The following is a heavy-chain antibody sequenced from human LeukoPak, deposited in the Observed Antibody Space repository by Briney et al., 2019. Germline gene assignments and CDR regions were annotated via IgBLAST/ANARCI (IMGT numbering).Heavy chain of an antibody. J-gene: IGHJ4*02. D-gene: IGHD3-22*01. V-gene: IGHV4-34*01. Sequence: SETLSLTCAVYGGSFSGYYWSWIRQPPGKGLEWIGEISHSGSTNYSPSLKSRVTISVDTSKNQFSLKLSSVTAADTAVYFCARGPPTDYYDSSGFYYVFDYWGQGTLVTVSS. CDR2: ISHSGST. CDR3: ARGPPTDYYDSSGFYYVFDY. CDR1: GGSFSGYY.